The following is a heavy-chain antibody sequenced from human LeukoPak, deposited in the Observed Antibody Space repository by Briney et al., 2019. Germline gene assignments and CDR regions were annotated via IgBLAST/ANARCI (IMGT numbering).Heavy chain of an antibody. D-gene: IGHD5-12*01. Sequence: GESLRLSCAASGYTFSDHWMSWVRQAPGKGLEWVANTDHGGSQTFYVDSVKGRFTISRDNAKNTVYLQLNSLRAEDTAVYYCARDSGRCRGCAFDVWGQGTMVTVSS. CDR2: TDHGGSQT. CDR1: GYTFSDHW. J-gene: IGHJ3*01. V-gene: IGHV3-7*01. CDR3: ARDSGRCRGCAFDV.